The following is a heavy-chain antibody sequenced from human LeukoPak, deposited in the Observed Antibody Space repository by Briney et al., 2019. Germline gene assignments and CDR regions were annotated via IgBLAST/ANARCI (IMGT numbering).Heavy chain of an antibody. D-gene: IGHD2-21*01. J-gene: IGHJ4*02. V-gene: IGHV4-59*01. Sequence: SETLSLTCTVSGDSISSFYWSWIRQPPGKGLEWIGYIYYSGSTNYNPSLKSRVTISVDTSKSQFSLKLSSVTAADTAVYYCARGVVIAPQTFDYWGQGTLVTVSS. CDR3: ARGVVIAPQTFDY. CDR2: IYYSGST. CDR1: GDSISSFY.